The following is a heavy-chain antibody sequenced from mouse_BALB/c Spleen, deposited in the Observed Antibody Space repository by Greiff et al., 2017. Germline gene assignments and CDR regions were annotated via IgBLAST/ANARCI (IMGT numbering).Heavy chain of an antibody. V-gene: IGHV1-84*02. J-gene: IGHJ2*01. CDR1: GYTFTDYY. D-gene: IGHD1-1*01. CDR2: IYPGSGNT. Sequence: QVQLQQSGPELVKPGASVKISCKASGYTFTDYYINWVKQKPGQGLEWIGWIYPGSGNTKYNEKFKGKATLTVDTSSSTAYMQLSSLTSEDTAVYFCARDPYYYGSSYGYFDYWGQGTPLTGSS. CDR3: ARDPYYYGSSYGYFDY.